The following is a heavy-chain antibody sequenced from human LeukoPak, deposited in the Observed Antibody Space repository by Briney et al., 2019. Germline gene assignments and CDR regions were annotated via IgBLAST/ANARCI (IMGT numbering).Heavy chain of an antibody. J-gene: IGHJ5*02. CDR1: GGSIGSGSYY. D-gene: IGHD1-1*01. CDR2: IYTSGST. CDR3: ARDTGQFDP. Sequence: PSETLSLTCAVSGGSIGSGSYYWSWIRQPAGQGLEWIGRIYTSGSTNYNPALKSRVTMSVDTSKNQFSLKLTSVTAADTAVYYCARDTGQFDPWGQGTLVTVSS. V-gene: IGHV4-61*02.